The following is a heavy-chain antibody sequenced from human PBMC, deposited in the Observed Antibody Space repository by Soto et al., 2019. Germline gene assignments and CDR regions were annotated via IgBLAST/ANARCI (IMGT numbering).Heavy chain of an antibody. J-gene: IGHJ6*02. CDR1: GGSISSSNW. CDR3: AGTMVRGVKDYYYGLDV. Sequence: SETLSLTCAVSGGSISSSNWWSWVRQPPGKGLEWIGEIYHSGSTNYNPSLKSRVTISVDKSKNQFSLKLSSVTAADTAVYYCAGTMVRGVKDYYYGLDVWGQGTTVTVSS. CDR2: IYHSGST. D-gene: IGHD3-10*01. V-gene: IGHV4-4*02.